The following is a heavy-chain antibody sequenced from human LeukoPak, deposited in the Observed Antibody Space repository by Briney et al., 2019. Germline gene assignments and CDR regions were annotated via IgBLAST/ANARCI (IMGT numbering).Heavy chain of an antibody. J-gene: IGHJ4*02. CDR2: ISGSGGST. CDR1: GFTFSSYA. CDR3: ARWYYYDSSGYYDSSFDY. D-gene: IGHD3-22*01. V-gene: IGHV3-23*01. Sequence: PGGSLRLSCAASGFTFSSYAMRWVRQAPGKGLEWVSGISGSGGSTNYADSVKGRFTISRDNSKNTLYLQMNSLRAEDTAVYYCARWYYYDSSGYYDSSFDYWGQGTLVTVSS.